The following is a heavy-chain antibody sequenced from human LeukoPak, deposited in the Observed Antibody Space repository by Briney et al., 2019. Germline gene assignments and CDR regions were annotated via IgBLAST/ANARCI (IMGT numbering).Heavy chain of an antibody. CDR1: GFTFSDYY. V-gene: IGHV3-11*01. CDR2: ISSSGSTI. J-gene: IGHJ6*02. Sequence: GGSLRLSCAASGFTFSDYYMSWIRQAPGKGLEWVSYISSSGSTIYYADSVKGRFTISRDNAKNSLYLQMNSLRAEDTAVYYCASPVYYDFWSGYNGMDVWGQGTTVTVSS. D-gene: IGHD3-3*01. CDR3: ASPVYYDFWSGYNGMDV.